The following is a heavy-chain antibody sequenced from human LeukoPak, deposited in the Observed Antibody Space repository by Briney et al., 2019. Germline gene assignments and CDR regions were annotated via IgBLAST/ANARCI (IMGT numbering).Heavy chain of an antibody. D-gene: IGHD3-3*01. Sequence: SETLSLTCTVSGGSISSYYWSWIRQPPGKGLEWIGYIYYSGSTNYNPSLKSRVTISVDTSKNQFSLKLSSVTAADTAVYYCARGSIFGVVMYYFDYWGQGTLVTVSS. J-gene: IGHJ4*02. CDR3: ARGSIFGVVMYYFDY. V-gene: IGHV4-59*01. CDR2: IYYSGST. CDR1: GGSISSYY.